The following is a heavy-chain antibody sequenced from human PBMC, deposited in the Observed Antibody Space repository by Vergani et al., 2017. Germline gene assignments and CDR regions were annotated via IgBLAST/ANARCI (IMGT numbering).Heavy chain of an antibody. D-gene: IGHD6-13*01. J-gene: IGHJ6*02. CDR2: INAGNGNT. Sequence: QVQLVQSGAEVKKPGASVKVSCKASGYTFTSYAMHWVRQAPGQRLEWMGWINAGNGNTKYSQKFQGRVTITRDTSASTAYMELSSLRSEDTAVYYCARSSAAGTNYYDYGMDVWGQGTTVTVSS. V-gene: IGHV1-3*01. CDR3: ARSSAAGTNYYDYGMDV. CDR1: GYTFTSYA.